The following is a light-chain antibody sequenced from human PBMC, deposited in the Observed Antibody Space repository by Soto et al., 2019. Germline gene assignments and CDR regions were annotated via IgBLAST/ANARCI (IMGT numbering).Light chain of an antibody. J-gene: IGLJ1*01. CDR3: SSYTSSSSSYV. V-gene: IGLV2-14*01. CDR1: SSDVGGYNY. CDR2: DVS. Sequence: QSALXQPASVTGSHGESITITCTGNSSDVGGYNYVSWYQQHPGKAPKLMIYDVSNRPSGVSNRFSGSKSGNTASLTISGLQAEDEADYYCSSYTSSSSSYVFGTGTKVTVL.